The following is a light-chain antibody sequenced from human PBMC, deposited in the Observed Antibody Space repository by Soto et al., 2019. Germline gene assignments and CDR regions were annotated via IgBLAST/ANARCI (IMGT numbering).Light chain of an antibody. CDR1: QSVSSN. CDR2: GAS. Sequence: EIVMTQSPATLSVSPGERATLSCRASQSVSSNLAWYQQKPGQAPRLLIYGASTRAAGIPARFSGSGSGTEFTLTISSLQSEDFEVYYCQQYTDWHRKFGKGTKVDI. J-gene: IGKJ1*01. V-gene: IGKV3-15*01. CDR3: QQYTDWHRK.